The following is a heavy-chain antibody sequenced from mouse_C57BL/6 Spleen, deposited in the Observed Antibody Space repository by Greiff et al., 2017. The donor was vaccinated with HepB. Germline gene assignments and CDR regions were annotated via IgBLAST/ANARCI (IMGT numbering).Heavy chain of an antibody. J-gene: IGHJ4*01. D-gene: IGHD2-4*01. Sequence: VHVKQSVAELVRPGASVKLSCTASGFNIKNTYMHWVKQRPEQGLEWIGRIDPANGNTKYAPKFQGKATITADTSSNTAYLQLSSLTSEDTAIYYCARSYYDSYYYAMDYWGQGTSVTVSS. CDR2: IDPANGNT. CDR3: ARSYYDSYYYAMDY. CDR1: GFNIKNTY. V-gene: IGHV14-3*01.